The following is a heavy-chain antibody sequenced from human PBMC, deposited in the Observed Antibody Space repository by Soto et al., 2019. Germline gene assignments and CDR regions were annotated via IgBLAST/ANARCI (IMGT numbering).Heavy chain of an antibody. D-gene: IGHD1-26*01. Sequence: EVQLVESGGGLVQPGRSLRLSCAASGFTFDDYAMHWVRQAPGKGLEWVSGISWNSGSIGYADSVKGRFTISRDNAKNSLYLHMNSLRAEDTALYYCAKRSGSYYWFDYWGQGTLVTVSS. CDR1: GFTFDDYA. V-gene: IGHV3-9*01. CDR3: AKRSGSYYWFDY. CDR2: ISWNSGSI. J-gene: IGHJ4*02.